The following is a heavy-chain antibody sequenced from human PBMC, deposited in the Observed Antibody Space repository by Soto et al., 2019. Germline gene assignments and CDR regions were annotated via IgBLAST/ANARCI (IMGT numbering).Heavy chain of an antibody. CDR3: AKAATAATTFLDY. Sequence: WGSLRLSCAASGFTFSSYAMSWVRQAPGKGLELEWISAINGDGDKTYHADSVKGRLIVSRDNSKNTLYLQMDSLRAEDTAIYFCAKAATAATTFLDYWGQGTQVTVSS. J-gene: IGHJ4*02. V-gene: IGHV3-23*01. D-gene: IGHD2-21*02. CDR2: INGDGDKT. CDR1: GFTFSSYA.